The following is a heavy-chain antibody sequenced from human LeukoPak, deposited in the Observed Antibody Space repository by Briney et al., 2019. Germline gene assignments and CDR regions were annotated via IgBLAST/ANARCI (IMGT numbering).Heavy chain of an antibody. CDR1: GGSISSYY. D-gene: IGHD3-10*01. Sequence: SETLSLTCTVSGGSISSYYWSWIRQPPGKGLEWIGYIYYSGSTNYNPSLKSRVTISVDTSKNQFSLKLSSVTAADTAVYYCARGGPESLLLWFGELFPGFDYWGQGTLVTVSS. V-gene: IGHV4-59*08. CDR2: IYYSGST. CDR3: ARGGPESLLLWFGELFPGFDY. J-gene: IGHJ4*02.